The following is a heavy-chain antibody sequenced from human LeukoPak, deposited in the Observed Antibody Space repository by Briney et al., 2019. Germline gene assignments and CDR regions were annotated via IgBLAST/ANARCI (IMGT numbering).Heavy chain of an antibody. J-gene: IGHJ4*02. CDR1: GFTFSSYA. CDR3: ASSCSGYYFDY. CDR2: ISYDGSNK. V-gene: IGHV3-30-3*01. Sequence: RSLRLSCAASGFTFSSYAMHWVRQAPGKGLEWVAVISYDGSNKYYADSVKGRFTISRDNSKNTLCLQMNSLRAEDTAVYYCASSCSGYYFDYWGQGTLVTVSS. D-gene: IGHD3-22*01.